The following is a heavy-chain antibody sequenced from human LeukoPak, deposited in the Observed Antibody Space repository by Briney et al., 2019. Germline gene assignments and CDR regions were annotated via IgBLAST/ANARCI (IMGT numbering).Heavy chain of an antibody. Sequence: GGSLRLSCAASGFTFSSYAMSWVRQAPGKGLEWVSVISGSGGSTYYADSVKGRFTISRGNSKNTLYLQMNSLRAEDTAVYYCAKEGGRFSSYFDYWGQGTLVTVSS. V-gene: IGHV3-23*01. CDR2: ISGSGGST. CDR1: GFTFSSYA. J-gene: IGHJ4*02. CDR3: AKEGGRFSSYFDY. D-gene: IGHD1-26*01.